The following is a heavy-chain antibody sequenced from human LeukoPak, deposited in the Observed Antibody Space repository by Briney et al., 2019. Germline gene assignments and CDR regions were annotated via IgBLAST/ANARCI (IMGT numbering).Heavy chain of an antibody. V-gene: IGHV4-4*07. D-gene: IGHD6-13*01. CDR1: GGSISSYC. J-gene: IGHJ6*03. CDR3: ARSSSCFSYYMDV. Sequence: SETLSLTCTVSGGSISSYCWNLIRQPAGKGLEWIGRIYTSGSTNYNPSLKSRVTMSVDTSKNQFSLKLSSVTAADTAVYYCARSSSCFSYYMDVWGKGTTVTISS. CDR2: IYTSGST.